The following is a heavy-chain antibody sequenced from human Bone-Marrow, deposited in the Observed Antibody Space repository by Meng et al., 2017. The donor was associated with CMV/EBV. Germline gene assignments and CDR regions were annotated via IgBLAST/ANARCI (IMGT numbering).Heavy chain of an antibody. Sequence: GESLKISCAASGFTFSSYSMNWVRQAPGKGLEWVSVIYSGGSTYYADSVKGRFTISRDNSKNTLYLQMNSLRAEDTAVYYCARESHCSSTSCYTPHYFDYWGQGTLVTVSS. D-gene: IGHD2-2*02. CDR2: IYSGGST. CDR1: GFTFSSYS. CDR3: ARESHCSSTSCYTPHYFDY. V-gene: IGHV3-53*01. J-gene: IGHJ4*02.